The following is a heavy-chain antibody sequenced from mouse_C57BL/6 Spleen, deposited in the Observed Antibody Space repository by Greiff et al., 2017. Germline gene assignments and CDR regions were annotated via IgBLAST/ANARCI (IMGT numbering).Heavy chain of an antibody. Sequence: DVQLQESGPGLVKPSQSLSLTCSVTGYSITSGYYWNWIRQFPGNKLEWMGYISYDGSNNYNPSLKNRISITRDTSKNQLFLTLISVTTEDTATYYCARESSYSWYFDVWGTGTTVTVSS. J-gene: IGHJ1*03. CDR3: ARESSYSWYFDV. CDR1: GYSITSGYY. CDR2: ISYDGSN. D-gene: IGHD1-1*01. V-gene: IGHV3-6*01.